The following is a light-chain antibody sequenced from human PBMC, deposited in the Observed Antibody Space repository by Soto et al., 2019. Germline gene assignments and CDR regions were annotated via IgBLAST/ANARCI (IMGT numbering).Light chain of an antibody. V-gene: IGLV2-14*01. J-gene: IGLJ1*01. CDR2: DVS. CDR3: SSYTSSSTYV. CDR1: SSDVGDYNS. Sequence: QSALTQPASVSGSPGQSITISCTGTSSDVGDYNSVSWYQQHPGKVPKLMIYDVSSRSSGVSNRFSGSKSGNTASLTISGLQAEDEADYYCSSYTSSSTYVFGTGTKLTVL.